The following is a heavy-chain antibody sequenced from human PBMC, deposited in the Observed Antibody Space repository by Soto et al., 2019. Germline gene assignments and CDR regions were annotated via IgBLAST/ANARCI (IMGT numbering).Heavy chain of an antibody. D-gene: IGHD3-16*01. CDR2: IDPSDSKT. Sequence: GESLKISCKGSVYSFTNYWIGWVRQMPGKGLEWMGRIDPSDSKTNYSPSFQGQVTISADKSISTAYLQWSSLRASDTAIYYCASLVVWGMDAWGQGTTVTVSS. CDR1: VYSFTNYW. J-gene: IGHJ6*02. V-gene: IGHV5-10-1*01. CDR3: ASLVVWGMDA.